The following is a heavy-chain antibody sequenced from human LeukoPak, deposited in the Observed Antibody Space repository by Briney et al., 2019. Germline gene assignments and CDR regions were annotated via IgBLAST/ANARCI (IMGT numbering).Heavy chain of an antibody. Sequence: KPSETLSLTCSVSGGSISSGDYYWGWIRQTPGKGLEWIATIYYTGSTYYNPSLKGRVTISVDTSKNQFSLKLSSVTAADAAVYYCARQIGFFDHWGQGTLVTVSS. D-gene: IGHD3-10*01. CDR1: GGSISSGDYY. CDR3: ARQIGFFDH. V-gene: IGHV4-39*01. J-gene: IGHJ4*02. CDR2: IYYTGST.